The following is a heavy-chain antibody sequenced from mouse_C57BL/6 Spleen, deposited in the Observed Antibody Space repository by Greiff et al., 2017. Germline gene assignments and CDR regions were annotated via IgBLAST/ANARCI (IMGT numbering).Heavy chain of an antibody. CDR3: ARSLNYYGSSYWYFDV. Sequence: EVKLVESGPGLAKPSQTLSLTCSVTGYSITSDYWNWIRKFPGNKLEYMGYISYSGSTYYNPSLKSRISITRDTSKNQYYLQLNSVTTEDTATYXCARSLNYYGSSYWYFDVWGTGTTVTVSS. CDR1: GYSITSDY. J-gene: IGHJ1*03. D-gene: IGHD1-1*01. V-gene: IGHV3-8*01. CDR2: ISYSGST.